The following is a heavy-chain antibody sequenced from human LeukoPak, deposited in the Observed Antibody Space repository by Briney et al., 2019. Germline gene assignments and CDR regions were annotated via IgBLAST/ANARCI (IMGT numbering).Heavy chain of an antibody. CDR1: GDSISIYY. CDR3: VRQGRSGSNHNYYYYYYMDV. V-gene: IGHV4-4*07. Sequence: SETLSLTCTVSGDSISIYYWSWIRQSADRGLEWIGRIYSSGSTNYRFSLGNRVTMSLDTSKNQISLRLTSLTAADTAIYYCVRQGRSGSNHNYYYYYYMDVWGKGTSVTVSS. CDR2: IYSSGST. D-gene: IGHD1-14*01. J-gene: IGHJ6*03.